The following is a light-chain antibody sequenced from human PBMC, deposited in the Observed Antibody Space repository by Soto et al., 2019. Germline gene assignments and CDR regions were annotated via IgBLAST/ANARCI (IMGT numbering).Light chain of an antibody. Sequence: DIQMTQSPSTLYAFVGDIFTITCRASQSISTHLSWYQQKPGKAPKLLIYAASSLQSWVPSRFTGSGSGTDFTLTISSLQPEDFATYYCQQSYTSWWTFGQGTKVDIK. CDR2: AAS. J-gene: IGKJ1*01. CDR3: QQSYTSWWT. V-gene: IGKV1-39*01. CDR1: QSISTH.